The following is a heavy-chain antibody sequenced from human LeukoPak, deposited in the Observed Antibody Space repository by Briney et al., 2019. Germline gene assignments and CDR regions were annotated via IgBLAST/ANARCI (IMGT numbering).Heavy chain of an antibody. CDR3: ARGGWYFGY. J-gene: IGHJ4*02. CDR1: GGSISSGDYY. CDR2: IYYSGST. V-gene: IGHV4-30-4*01. D-gene: IGHD2-15*01. Sequence: SETLSLTCSVSGGSISSGDYYWSWIRQPPGKGLEWIGYIYYSGSTYYNPSLKSRVTISEDTSKNQFSLKLSSVTAADTAVYYCARGGWYFGYWGQGTLVTVSS.